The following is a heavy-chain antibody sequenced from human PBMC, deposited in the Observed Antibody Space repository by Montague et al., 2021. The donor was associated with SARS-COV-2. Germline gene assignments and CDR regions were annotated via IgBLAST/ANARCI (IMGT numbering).Heavy chain of an antibody. J-gene: IGHJ4*02. CDR3: ARVFPRWLQFYPYFDY. CDR1: GGSISSGDYY. CDR2: IYYSGSX. D-gene: IGHD5-24*01. Sequence: SETLSLTCTVSGGSISSGDYYWSWIRQPPGKGLEWIGYIYYSGSXXYNPSLKSRVTISVDTSKNQFSLKLSSVTAADTAVYYCARVFPRWLQFYPYFDYWGQGTLVTVSS. V-gene: IGHV4-61*08.